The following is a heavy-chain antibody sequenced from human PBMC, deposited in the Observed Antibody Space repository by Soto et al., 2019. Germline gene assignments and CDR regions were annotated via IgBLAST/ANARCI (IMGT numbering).Heavy chain of an antibody. CDR3: ASRDHSSSYYYYYGMDV. CDR1: GGSISSSSYY. CDR2: IYYSGST. Sequence: QLQLQESGPGLVKPSETLSLTCTVSGGSISSSSYYWGWIRQPPGKGLEWIGSIYYSGSTYYNPSLKSRVTIAVDTSKNQFALKLSSVTAADTAVYYCASRDHSSSYYYYYGMDVWGQGTTVTVSS. V-gene: IGHV4-39*01. D-gene: IGHD6-13*01. J-gene: IGHJ6*02.